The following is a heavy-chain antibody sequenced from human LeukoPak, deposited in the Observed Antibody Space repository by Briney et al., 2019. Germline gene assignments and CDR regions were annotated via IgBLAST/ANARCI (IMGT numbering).Heavy chain of an antibody. J-gene: IGHJ3*02. CDR2: IKQDGSEK. Sequence: GGSLRLSCVASGFTFSSYWMTWVRQAPGKGLEWVANIKQDGSEKYVDSVKGRFTISRDNAKNSVYLQMNSLRADETAVYFCARFIASPGPDAFDIWGQGTLVTVSS. CDR1: GFTFSSYW. CDR3: ARFIASPGPDAFDI. V-gene: IGHV3-7*01. D-gene: IGHD6-13*01.